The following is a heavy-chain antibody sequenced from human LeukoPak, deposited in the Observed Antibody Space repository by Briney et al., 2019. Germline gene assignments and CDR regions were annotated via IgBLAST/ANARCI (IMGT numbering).Heavy chain of an antibody. J-gene: IGHJ4*02. V-gene: IGHV4-4*07. Sequence: PSETLSLTCTVSGGSISRYDGSWIRQPAGKGLEWIGRIYTSGSTNYNPSLKSRVTMSVDTSKNQFSLKLSSVTAADTAVYYCASGYYDSSGYFVDYWGQGTLVTVSS. CDR2: IYTSGST. CDR1: GGSISRYD. D-gene: IGHD3-22*01. CDR3: ASGYYDSSGYFVDY.